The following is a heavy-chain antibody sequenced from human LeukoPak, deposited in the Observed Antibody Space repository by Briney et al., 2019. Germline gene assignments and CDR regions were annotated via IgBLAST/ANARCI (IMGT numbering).Heavy chain of an antibody. CDR2: ISAYNGNT. V-gene: IGHV1-18*01. D-gene: IGHD3-22*01. Sequence: SVKVSSKASGYTFTSYGISWVRPAPGQGLEWMGWISAYNGNTNYAQKLQGRVTMTTDTSTSTAYMELRSLRSDDTAVYYCARNCNYYDSSGYYCFIDYWGQGTLVTVSS. J-gene: IGHJ4*02. CDR1: GYTFTSYG. CDR3: ARNCNYYDSSGYYCFIDY.